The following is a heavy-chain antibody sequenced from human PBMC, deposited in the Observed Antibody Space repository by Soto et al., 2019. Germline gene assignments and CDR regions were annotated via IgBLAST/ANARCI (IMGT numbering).Heavy chain of an antibody. CDR1: GGSISSGGYY. V-gene: IGHV4-31*03. J-gene: IGHJ4*02. Sequence: QVQLQESGPGLVKPSQTLSLTCTVSGGSISSGGYYWSWIRQHPGKGLEWIGYTYYSGSTYYNPSLKSRVTISVDTSKNQFSLKLSSVTAADTAVYYCARERTAMDARWFDYWGQGTLVTVSS. CDR2: TYYSGST. CDR3: ARERTAMDARWFDY. D-gene: IGHD5-18*01.